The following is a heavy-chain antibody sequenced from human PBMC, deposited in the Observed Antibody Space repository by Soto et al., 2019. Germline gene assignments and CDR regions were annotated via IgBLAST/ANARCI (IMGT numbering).Heavy chain of an antibody. D-gene: IGHD4-17*01. Sequence: EVQLLESGGGLVQPGGSLRLSRAASGFTFRSYAMIWVRHAPGKGLEWVSAISGSGGSTYYADSVKGRFTISRDNSKNTLYLQMNSLRAEDTAVYYCARPSHDYGDYLRSWYFDLLGRGTLVTVSS. CDR2: ISGSGGST. J-gene: IGHJ2*01. CDR3: ARPSHDYGDYLRSWYFDL. CDR1: GFTFRSYA. V-gene: IGHV3-23*01.